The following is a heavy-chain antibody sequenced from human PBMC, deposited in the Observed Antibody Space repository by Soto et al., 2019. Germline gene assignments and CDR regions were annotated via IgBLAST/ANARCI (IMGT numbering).Heavy chain of an antibody. D-gene: IGHD4-17*01. CDR3: ATPRGHDSGDFGAFAI. J-gene: IGHJ3*02. CDR2: IITIFGTA. Sequence: QVQLVQSGAEVKKPGSSVKVSCKASGGTFSSYGISWVRQAPGQGLEWMGGIITIFGTANYAQKFQGRVTITADESTSTAYMELSSLRSEDTAVYYCATPRGHDSGDFGAFAIWGQGTMVTVSS. CDR1: GGTFSSYG. V-gene: IGHV1-69*01.